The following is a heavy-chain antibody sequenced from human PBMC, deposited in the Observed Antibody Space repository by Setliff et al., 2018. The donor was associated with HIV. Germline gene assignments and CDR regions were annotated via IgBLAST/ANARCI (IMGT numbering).Heavy chain of an antibody. J-gene: IGHJ4*02. CDR1: GYTFTTYY. CDR3: ARGGYHGFGSYGDY. Sequence: VSVKVSCKASGYTFTTYYVHWVRQAPGQGLEWMGILNPSGDSTAYAQQFQGRVTMTRDTSTSTVYMELSSLRSEDTAVYYCARGGYHGFGSYGDYWGQGTLVTVSS. CDR2: LNPSGDST. V-gene: IGHV1-46*01. D-gene: IGHD3-10*01.